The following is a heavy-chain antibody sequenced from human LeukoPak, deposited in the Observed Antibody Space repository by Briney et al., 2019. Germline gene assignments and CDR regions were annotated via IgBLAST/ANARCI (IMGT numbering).Heavy chain of an antibody. J-gene: IGHJ3*02. CDR3: AGGPAAFDI. D-gene: IGHD3-16*01. V-gene: IGHV3-23*01. Sequence: GGSLRLSCAVSGITLSNYGMSWVRQAPGKGLEWVAGLSGSGGGTNYADSVQGRFTISRDNPKNTLYLQMNSLRAEDTAVYYCAGGPAAFDIWGQGTMVTV. CDR1: GITLSNYG. CDR2: LSGSGGGT.